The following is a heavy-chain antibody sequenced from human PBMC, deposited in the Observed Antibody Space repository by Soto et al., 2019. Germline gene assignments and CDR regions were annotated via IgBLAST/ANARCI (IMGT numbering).Heavy chain of an antibody. CDR2: IYYSGST. Sequence: ASETLSLTCTVSGGSISSGGYYWSWIRQHPGKGLEWIGYIYYSGSTYYNPSLKSRVTISVDTSKNQFSLKLSSVTAADTAVYYCASSPLYSGYGRPYYFDYWGQGTLVTVSS. V-gene: IGHV4-31*03. D-gene: IGHD5-12*01. J-gene: IGHJ4*02. CDR3: ASSPLYSGYGRPYYFDY. CDR1: GGSISSGGYY.